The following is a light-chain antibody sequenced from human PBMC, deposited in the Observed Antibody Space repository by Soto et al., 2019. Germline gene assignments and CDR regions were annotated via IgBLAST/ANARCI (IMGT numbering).Light chain of an antibody. CDR3: QQGNSTPYT. V-gene: IGKV1-39*01. J-gene: IGKJ2*01. CDR2: SAS. Sequence: DIQMTQSPYSLSASVGDSVTITCRASQNIRTYLNWYQQKPGRAPKLLIHSASALPSGVPSRFSGSGSGTEFTLPMRGLQPEDFATYYCQQGNSTPYTFGQGNKVEIK. CDR1: QNIRTY.